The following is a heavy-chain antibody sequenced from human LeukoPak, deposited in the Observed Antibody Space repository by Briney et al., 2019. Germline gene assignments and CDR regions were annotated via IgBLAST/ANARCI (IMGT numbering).Heavy chain of an antibody. D-gene: IGHD3-22*01. Sequence: PSETLSLTCTVSGGSISSYYWSWIRQPPGKGLEWIGYIYYGGSTNYNPSLKSRVTISVDTSKNQFSLKLSSVTAADTAVYYCARVVGDYDSSGYGAFDIWGQGTMVTVSS. CDR3: ARVVGDYDSSGYGAFDI. J-gene: IGHJ3*02. V-gene: IGHV4-59*01. CDR1: GGSISSYY. CDR2: IYYGGST.